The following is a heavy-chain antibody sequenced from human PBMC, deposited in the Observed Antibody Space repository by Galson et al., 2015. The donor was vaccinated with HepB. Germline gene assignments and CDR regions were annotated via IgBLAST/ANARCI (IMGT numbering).Heavy chain of an antibody. CDR3: VSSPSATAIPYYFDY. V-gene: IGHV2-5*04. CDR2: IYWNDDK. CDR1: GFSLSTSGVG. D-gene: IGHD2-2*02. J-gene: IGHJ4*02. Sequence: PALVKPTQTLTLTCTFSGFSLSTSGVGVGWLRQPPGKALEWLALIYWNDDKRYSPSLKSRLTITKDTSKNQVVLTMTNMDPVDTATYYCVSSPSATAIPYYFDYWGQGTLVTVSS.